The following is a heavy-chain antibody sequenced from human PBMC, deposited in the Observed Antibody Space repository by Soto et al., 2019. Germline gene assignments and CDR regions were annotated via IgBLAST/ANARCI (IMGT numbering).Heavy chain of an antibody. CDR2: IYYSGST. V-gene: IGHV4-59*01. D-gene: IGHD3-3*01. Sequence: SETLSLTCTVSGGSISSYYWSWIRQPPGKGLEWIGYIYYSGSTNYNPSLKSRVTISVDTSKNQFSLKLSSVTAADTAVYYCARDSYEAENYYYGKDVWGQGTTVTVSS. CDR3: ARDSYEAENYYYGKDV. J-gene: IGHJ6*02. CDR1: GGSISSYY.